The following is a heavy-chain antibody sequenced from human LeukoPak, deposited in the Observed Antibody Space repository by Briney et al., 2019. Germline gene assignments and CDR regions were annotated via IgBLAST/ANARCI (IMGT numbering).Heavy chain of an antibody. CDR2: INPNSGGT. CDR3: ARGFYYDSSGYYFDY. J-gene: IGHJ4*02. V-gene: IGHV1-2*02. Sequence: ASVKVSCKASGHTFTGYYMHWVRQAPGQGLEWMGWINPNSGGTNYAQKFQGGVTMTRDTSISTAYMELSRLRSDDTAVYYCARGFYYDSSGYYFDYWGQGTLVTVSS. D-gene: IGHD3-22*01. CDR1: GHTFTGYY.